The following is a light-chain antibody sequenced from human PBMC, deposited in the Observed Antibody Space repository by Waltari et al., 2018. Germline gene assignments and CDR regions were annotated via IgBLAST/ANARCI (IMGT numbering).Light chain of an antibody. V-gene: IGLV2-8*01. Sequence: QSALTQPPSASGSPGQSVTIPCTGTRIDAGAHNYVSWYQQPPGRAPKLMIYAVTRRPSGVPDRFSGSKSGITATLTVSGLQAEDEADYYCCTHVGNANYVFGTGTRVTVL. CDR3: CTHVGNANYV. CDR1: RIDAGAHNY. J-gene: IGLJ1*01. CDR2: AVT.